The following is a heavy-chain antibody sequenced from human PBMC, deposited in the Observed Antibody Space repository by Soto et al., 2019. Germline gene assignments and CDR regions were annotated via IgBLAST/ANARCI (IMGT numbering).Heavy chain of an antibody. J-gene: IGHJ3*02. D-gene: IGHD3-22*01. CDR1: GGSISSGDYY. CDR2: IYYSGST. V-gene: IGHV4-30-4*01. CDR3: ARARITMIVVAAYDAFDI. Sequence: SETLSLTCTVSGGSISSGDYYWSWIRQPPGKGLEWIGYIYYSGSTYYNPSLKSRVTISVDTSKNQFSLKLSSVTAADTAVYYCARARITMIVVAAYDAFDIWGQGTMVTVS.